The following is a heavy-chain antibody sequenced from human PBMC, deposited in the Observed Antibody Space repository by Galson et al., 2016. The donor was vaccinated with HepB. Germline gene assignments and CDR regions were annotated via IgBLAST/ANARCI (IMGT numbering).Heavy chain of an antibody. Sequence: SVKVSCKASGYTFTSYAMHWVRQAPGQRLEWMGWINAGSGNTEYSQKFQDGVTITRDTSASTAYMEVSSLRSEDTAVYYCARDPLGASTLDYWGQGTLVTVSS. D-gene: IGHD1-26*01. CDR3: ARDPLGASTLDY. CDR1: GYTFTSYA. V-gene: IGHV1-3*01. J-gene: IGHJ4*02. CDR2: INAGSGNT.